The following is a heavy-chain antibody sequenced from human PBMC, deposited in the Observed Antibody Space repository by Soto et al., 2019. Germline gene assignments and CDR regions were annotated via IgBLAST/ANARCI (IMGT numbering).Heavy chain of an antibody. CDR1: GGSFSSYT. CDR2: IIPILGIA. V-gene: IGHV1-69*02. Sequence: SVKVSCTACGGSFSSYTISWVRQAPGQGLEWMGRIIPILGIANYAQKFQGRVTITADKSTSTAYMELSSLRSEDTAVYYCARGPLKPRGVITFDYWGQGAQVTVSS. CDR3: ARGPLKPRGVITFDY. D-gene: IGHD3-10*01. J-gene: IGHJ4*02.